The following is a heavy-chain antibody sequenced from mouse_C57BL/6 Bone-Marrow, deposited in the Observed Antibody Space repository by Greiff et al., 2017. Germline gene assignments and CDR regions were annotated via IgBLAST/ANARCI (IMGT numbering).Heavy chain of an antibody. J-gene: IGHJ3*01. D-gene: IGHD1-1*01. CDR3: ARDDYGPAWFAY. CDR2: IHPNSGST. Sequence: VQLQQPGAELVKPGASVKLSCKASGYTFTSYWMHWVKQRPGQGLEWIGMIHPNSGSTNYNEKFKSKATLTVDKSSSTAYMQLSSLTSEDSAVYYCARDDYGPAWFAYWGQGTLVTVSA. CDR1: GYTFTSYW. V-gene: IGHV1-64*01.